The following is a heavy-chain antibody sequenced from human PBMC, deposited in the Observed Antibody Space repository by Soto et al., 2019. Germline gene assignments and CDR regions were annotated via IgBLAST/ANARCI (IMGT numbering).Heavy chain of an antibody. Sequence: PGGSLRLSCAASGFTFSRYWMHWVRQAPGKGLVRVSHINSDGSSTNYADSVKGRFTISRDNAKNTLYLQVNSLRAEDTAVYDCARDFPAAEDFWGQGSLVTVSS. D-gene: IGHD2-15*01. CDR2: INSDGSST. CDR3: ARDFPAAEDF. V-gene: IGHV3-74*01. CDR1: GFTFSRYW. J-gene: IGHJ4*02.